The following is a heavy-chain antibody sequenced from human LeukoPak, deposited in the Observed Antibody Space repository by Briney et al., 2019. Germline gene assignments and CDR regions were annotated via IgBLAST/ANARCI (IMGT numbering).Heavy chain of an antibody. V-gene: IGHV3-23*01. D-gene: IGHD1-14*01. J-gene: IGHJ6*03. Sequence: PGGSLRLSCAASGFTFSSYAMSWVRQAPGKGLEWVSAISGSGGSTYYADSVKGRFTISRDNSKNTLYLQMNSLQTEDTAVYYCTTLNEDYYYYYMDVWGKGTTVTVYS. CDR3: TTLNEDYYYYYMDV. CDR1: GFTFSSYA. CDR2: ISGSGGST.